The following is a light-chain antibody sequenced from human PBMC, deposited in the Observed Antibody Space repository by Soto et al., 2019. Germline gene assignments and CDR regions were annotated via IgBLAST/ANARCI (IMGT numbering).Light chain of an antibody. V-gene: IGKV3-20*01. CDR3: QQFGTSPPST. CDR1: QSVSSIY. J-gene: IGKJ5*01. Sequence: EIVLTQSPGTLSLSPGERATLSCRASQSVSSIYFAWYQQKPGQAPRLLLYGASSRATGIPDGFSGSGSGTDFTLTISRLEPEDFAVYYCQQFGTSPPSTFGQGTRLEIK. CDR2: GAS.